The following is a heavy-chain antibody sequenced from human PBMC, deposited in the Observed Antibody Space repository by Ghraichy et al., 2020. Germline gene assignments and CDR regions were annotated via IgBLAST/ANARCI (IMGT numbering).Heavy chain of an antibody. D-gene: IGHD3-10*01. CDR1: GFIFSPYA. Sequence: GGSLRLSCSASGFIFSPYAMHWVRQAPGKGLEYVSATSSNGGSTYYADSVKGRFTISRDNSKNTLYLQMSSLIGEDTAVYYCVKDRGSGNTYYYYYGMDVWGQGTTVTVSS. CDR2: TSSNGGST. CDR3: VKDRGSGNTYYYYYGMDV. V-gene: IGHV3-64D*06. J-gene: IGHJ6*02.